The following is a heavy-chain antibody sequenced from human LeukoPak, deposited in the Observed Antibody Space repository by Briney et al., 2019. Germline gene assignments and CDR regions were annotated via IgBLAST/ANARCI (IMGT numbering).Heavy chain of an antibody. Sequence: GGSLRLSCAASGFTFSSYAMLWVRQAPGKGLEWVSLISHDRNNVYYADSVKGRFTISRDNSKNTLYLQMNSLRAEDTAVYYCASGALYFDFWSGYYYWGQGALVSVSS. CDR3: ASGALYFDFWSGYYY. V-gene: IGHV3-30-3*01. D-gene: IGHD3-3*01. J-gene: IGHJ4*02. CDR1: GFTFSSYA. CDR2: ISHDRNNV.